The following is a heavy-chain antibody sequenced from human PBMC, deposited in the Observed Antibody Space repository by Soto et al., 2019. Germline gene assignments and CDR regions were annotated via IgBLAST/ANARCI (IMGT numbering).Heavy chain of an antibody. Sequence: EVQLLESGGGLVQPGGSLRLSCAASGFTFSSYAMSWVRQAPGKGLEWVSAISGSGGSTYYADSVKGRFTISRDNSKNTRYLQMNSLSAEDTAVYYRAKVLGYYGSRDYCGQGTLVTVSS. V-gene: IGHV3-23*01. D-gene: IGHD4-17*01. CDR2: ISGSGGST. J-gene: IGHJ4*02. CDR1: GFTFSSYA. CDR3: AKVLGYYGSRDY.